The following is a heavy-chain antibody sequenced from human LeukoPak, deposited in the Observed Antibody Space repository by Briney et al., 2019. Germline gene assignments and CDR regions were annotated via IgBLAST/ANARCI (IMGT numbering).Heavy chain of an antibody. V-gene: IGHV3-48*03. CDR2: ISSSGSTI. Sequence: PGGSLRLSCAASGFTFSSYEMNWVRQAPGKGLEWVSYISSSGSTIYYADSVKGRFTISRDNAKNSLYLQMNSLRAEDTAVYYCARRPAQYFDSWGQGTLVTVSS. CDR1: GFTFSSYE. CDR3: ARRPAQYFDS. J-gene: IGHJ4*02.